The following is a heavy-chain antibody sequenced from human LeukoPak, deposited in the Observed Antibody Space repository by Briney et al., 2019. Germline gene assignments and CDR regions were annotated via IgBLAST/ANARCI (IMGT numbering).Heavy chain of an antibody. D-gene: IGHD6-19*01. CDR1: GYTFTSYD. J-gene: IGHJ4*02. CDR2: ISAYNGNT. CDR3: ARAGGLAVAGTAFDY. V-gene: IGHV1-18*01. Sequence: ASVKVSCKASGYTFTSYDINWVRQATGQGLEWMGWISAYNGNTNYAQKLQGRVTMTTDTSTSTAYMELRSLRSDDTAVYYCARAGGLAVAGTAFDYWGQGTLVTVSS.